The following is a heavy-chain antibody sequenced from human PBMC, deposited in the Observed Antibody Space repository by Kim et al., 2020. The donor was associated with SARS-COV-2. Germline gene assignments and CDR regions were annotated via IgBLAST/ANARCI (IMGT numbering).Heavy chain of an antibody. D-gene: IGHD2-15*01. Sequence: SETLSLTCAVYGGSFSGYYWSWIRQPPGKGLEWIGEINHSGSTNYNPSLKSRVTISVDTSKNQFSLKLSSVTAADTAVYYCAGAVVAALSGLLAYWGQGTLVTVSS. CDR2: INHSGST. J-gene: IGHJ4*02. CDR1: GGSFSGYY. V-gene: IGHV4-34*01. CDR3: AGAVVAALSGLLAY.